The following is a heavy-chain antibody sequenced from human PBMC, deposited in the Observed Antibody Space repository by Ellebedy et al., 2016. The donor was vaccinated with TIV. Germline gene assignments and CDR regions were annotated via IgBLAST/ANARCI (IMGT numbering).Heavy chain of an antibody. D-gene: IGHD6-19*01. CDR3: ARLVAVDGTFYGMDV. J-gene: IGHJ6*02. CDR2: ISAYNGNT. Sequence: AASVKVSCKASGYTFTSYGISWVRQAPGQGLEWMGWISAYNGNTNYAQKLQGRVTMTTDTSTSTAYMELRSLRSDDTAVYYWARLVAVDGTFYGMDVWGQGTTVTVSS. CDR1: GYTFTSYG. V-gene: IGHV1-18*01.